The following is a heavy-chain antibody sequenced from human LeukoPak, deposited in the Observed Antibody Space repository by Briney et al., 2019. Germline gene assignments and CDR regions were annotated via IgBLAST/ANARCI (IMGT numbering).Heavy chain of an antibody. J-gene: IGHJ4*02. CDR2: ISSTSGTK. Sequence: GGSLRLSCAASGFTFSSYGMHWVRQAPGKGLEWVSYISSTSGTKYYADSVKGRITISRDNAKNSLYLQMNSLRAEDTAVYYCASSIVADGTSPFDYWGQGTLVTVSS. D-gene: IGHD6-13*01. V-gene: IGHV3-48*04. CDR1: GFTFSSYG. CDR3: ASSIVADGTSPFDY.